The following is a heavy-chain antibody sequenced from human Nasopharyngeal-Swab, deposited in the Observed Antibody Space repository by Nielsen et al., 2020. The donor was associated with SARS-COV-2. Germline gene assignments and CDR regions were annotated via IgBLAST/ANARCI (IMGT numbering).Heavy chain of an antibody. D-gene: IGHD3-16*02. Sequence: GESLKISCAASGFTFSRFSMSWVRQAPGKGLEWVANIKQDESEKNYVDSVKGRFTITRDNAKNSLYLQMNSLRAEDTAVYYCAREDGTYDYVWGSYRYSPLYWYFALWGRGTLVTVSS. V-gene: IGHV3-7*03. CDR2: IKQDESEK. CDR1: GFTFSRFS. CDR3: AREDGTYDYVWGSYRYSPLYWYFAL. J-gene: IGHJ2*01.